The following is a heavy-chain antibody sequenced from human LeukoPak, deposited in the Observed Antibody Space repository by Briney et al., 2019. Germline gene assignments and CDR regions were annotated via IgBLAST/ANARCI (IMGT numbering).Heavy chain of an antibody. Sequence: PSETLSLTCAVYGGSFSGYYWSWIRQPPGKGLEWIGEINHSGSTNYNPSLKSRVTISVDTSKNQFSLKLSSVTAADTAVFYCARGGRYGPSNWGQGTLVIVSS. J-gene: IGHJ4*02. CDR3: ARGGRYGPSN. D-gene: IGHD6-19*01. CDR1: GGSFSGYY. V-gene: IGHV4-34*01. CDR2: INHSGST.